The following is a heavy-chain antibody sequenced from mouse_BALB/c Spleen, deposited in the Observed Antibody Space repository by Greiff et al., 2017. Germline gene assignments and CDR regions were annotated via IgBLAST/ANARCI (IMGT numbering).Heavy chain of an antibody. CDR2: IDPANGNT. Sequence: EVQLQQSGAELVKPGASVTLSCTASGFTITDTYMHWVKQRPEQGLEWIGRIDPANGNTKYDPEFPGKATITADTSSNTAYLQLSSRTSEDTAVYYCARRFFYALDYWGQGTSVTVSA. V-gene: IGHV14-3*02. J-gene: IGHJ4*01. CDR1: GFTITDTY. CDR3: ARRFFYALDY.